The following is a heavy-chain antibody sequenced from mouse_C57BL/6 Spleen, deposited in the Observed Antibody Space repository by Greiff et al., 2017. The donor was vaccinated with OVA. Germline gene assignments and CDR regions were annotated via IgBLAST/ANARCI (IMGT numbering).Heavy chain of an antibody. V-gene: IGHV1-66*01. CDR1: GYSFTSYY. CDR3: ARDYYGSSGFAY. CDR2: IYPGSGNT. Sequence: QVHVKQSGPELVKPGASVKISCKASGYSFTSYYIHWVKQRPGQGLEWIGWIYPGSGNTKYNEKFKGKATLTADTSSSTAYMQLSSLTSEDSAVYYCARDYYGSSGFAYWGQGTLVTVSA. J-gene: IGHJ3*01. D-gene: IGHD1-1*01.